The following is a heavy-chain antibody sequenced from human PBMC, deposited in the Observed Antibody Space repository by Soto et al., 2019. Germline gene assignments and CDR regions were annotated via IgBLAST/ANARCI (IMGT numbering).Heavy chain of an antibody. CDR2: IYYSGST. V-gene: IGHV4-31*03. CDR1: GGSISSGGYY. CDR3: ARGLGIIPAAMYFWFDP. J-gene: IGHJ5*02. D-gene: IGHD2-2*01. Sequence: QVQLQESGPGLVKPSQTLSLTCTVSGGSISSGGYYWSWIRQHPGKGLEWIGYIYYSGSTYYNPSLKSRVTISVETSKNQFSLKLSSVTAADTAVYYCARGLGIIPAAMYFWFDPWGQGTLVTVSS.